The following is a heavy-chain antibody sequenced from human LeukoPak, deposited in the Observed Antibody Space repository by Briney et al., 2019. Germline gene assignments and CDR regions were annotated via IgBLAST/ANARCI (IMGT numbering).Heavy chain of an antibody. CDR2: IYHSGST. J-gene: IGHJ4*02. Sequence: SETLSLTRAVSGYSISSGYYWGWIRQPPGRGLEWIGTIYHSGSTYYIPSPKSRVTISVDTSKNQFSLKLSSVTAADTAVYYCARRYYSSPRSFDYWGQGTLVTVSS. CDR3: ARRYYSSPRSFDY. CDR1: GYSISSGYY. D-gene: IGHD3-9*01. V-gene: IGHV4-38-2*01.